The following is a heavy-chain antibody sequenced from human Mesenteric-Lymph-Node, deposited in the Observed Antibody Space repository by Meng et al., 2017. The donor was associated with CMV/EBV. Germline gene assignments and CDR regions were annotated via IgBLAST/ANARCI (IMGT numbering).Heavy chain of an antibody. V-gene: IGHV5-51*01. CDR2: IYPGDSDT. CDR3: ALGRLLLYWTLDY. D-gene: IGHD2-2*02. J-gene: IGHJ4*02. Sequence: GESLKISCKGSGYSFISHWIGWVRQMPGKGLEWMGIIYPGDSDTRYSPSFQGQVTISADKSITTAYLQWSSLKASDTAMYYCALGRLLLYWTLDYWGQGTLVTVSS. CDR1: GYSFISHW.